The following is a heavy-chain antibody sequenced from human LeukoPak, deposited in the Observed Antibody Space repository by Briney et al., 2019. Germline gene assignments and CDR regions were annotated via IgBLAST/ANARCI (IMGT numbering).Heavy chain of an antibody. J-gene: IGHJ4*02. CDR2: ISSSSSYI. D-gene: IGHD1-26*01. Sequence: GGSLRLSCAASGFTFSSYNLNWVRLAPGKGLEWVSSISSSSSYIYYADSLKGRFTISRDNAKNSLYLQMNNLRAEDTAVYYCARENTYSESYLTHFDYWGQGTLVTVSS. V-gene: IGHV3-21*01. CDR3: ARENTYSESYLTHFDY. CDR1: GFTFSSYN.